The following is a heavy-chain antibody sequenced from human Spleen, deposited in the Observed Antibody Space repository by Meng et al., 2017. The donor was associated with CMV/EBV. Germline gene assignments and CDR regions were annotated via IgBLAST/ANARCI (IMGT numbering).Heavy chain of an antibody. CDR1: GYTFIDYY. CDR3: ARDSAHGYPYGYSHYYYSYSGMDV. V-gene: IGHV1-2*02. D-gene: IGHD5-18*01. J-gene: IGHJ6*02. CDR2: INPTSGVT. Sequence: ASVKVSCKASGYTFIDYYMHWVRQAPGQGLEWMGWINPTSGVTNYAQKFQGRVTMTRATSISTAYMELSGLTSDDTAIYYCARDSAHGYPYGYSHYYYSYSGMDVWGQGTTVTVSS.